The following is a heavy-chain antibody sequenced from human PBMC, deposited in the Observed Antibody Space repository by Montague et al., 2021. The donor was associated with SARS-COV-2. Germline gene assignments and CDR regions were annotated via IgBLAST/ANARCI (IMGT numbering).Heavy chain of an antibody. CDR2: VCCSGHT. Sequence: SETLSLTCTVSGGSLDSDDYSWGWIRQPPGKGLEWIGNVCCSGHTNYNPSLKGRVTISVDKSKNQFSLKLSSVTAADTAVYYCARERVDYGDSYYYYGMDVWGQGTTVTVSS. CDR1: GGSLDSDDYS. J-gene: IGHJ6*02. V-gene: IGHV4-39*07. D-gene: IGHD4-17*01. CDR3: ARERVDYGDSYYYYGMDV.